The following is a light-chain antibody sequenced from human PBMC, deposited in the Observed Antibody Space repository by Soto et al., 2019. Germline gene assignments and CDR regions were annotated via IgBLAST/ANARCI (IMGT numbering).Light chain of an antibody. V-gene: IGKV1-12*01. Sequence: DLQMTQSPSSVSASLGDRVTITWRASQGISSWLAWYQQKPGKAPKLLIYAASSLQSGVPSRFSGSGYGTDFNLTISSLQTEDFATYYCQQYYSFPITFGQGTRLEIK. CDR1: QGISSW. CDR2: AAS. CDR3: QQYYSFPIT. J-gene: IGKJ5*01.